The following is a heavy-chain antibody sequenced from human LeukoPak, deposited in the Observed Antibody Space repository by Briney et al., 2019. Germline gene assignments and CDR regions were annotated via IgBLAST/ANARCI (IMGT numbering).Heavy chain of an antibody. D-gene: IGHD5/OR15-5a*01. J-gene: IGHJ4*02. CDR3: AGGYCVYIY. CDR1: GFTFSTYW. V-gene: IGHV3-74*01. CDR2: INSEGSST. Sequence: GGSLRLSCAASGFTFSTYWMHWVREAPGKGLVWISLINSEGSSTNYADSVKGRFTISRDNAKNTLDRQMSSVRAEDTAVYYCAGGYCVYIYWGQGTMVTVSS.